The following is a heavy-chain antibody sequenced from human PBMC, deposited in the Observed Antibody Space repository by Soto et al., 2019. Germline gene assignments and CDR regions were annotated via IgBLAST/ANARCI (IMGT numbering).Heavy chain of an antibody. J-gene: IGHJ5*02. V-gene: IGHV4-30-4*01. CDR2: IYYSGST. CDR3: ARYTEYSSSSGQLGWFDP. CDR1: GGSISSGDYY. D-gene: IGHD6-6*01. Sequence: QVQLQESGPGLVKPSQTLSLTCTVSGGSISSGDYYWSWIRQPPGKGLEWIGYIYYSGSTYYNPSLKSRVTISVDTSKNQFSLKLRSVTAADTAVYYCARYTEYSSSSGQLGWFDPWGQGTLVTVSS.